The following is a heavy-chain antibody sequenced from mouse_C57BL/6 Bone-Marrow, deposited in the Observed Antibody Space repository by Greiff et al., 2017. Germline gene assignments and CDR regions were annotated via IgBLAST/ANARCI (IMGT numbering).Heavy chain of an antibody. Sequence: EVKLLESGGGLVKPGGSLKLSCAASGFTFRDSGMHWVRQAPEKGLEWVAYISSGSSTIYYADTVKGRFTISRDNAKNTLFLQMTSLRSEDTAKYYCARREYYDYPWCGDVWGTGTTVTVSS. CDR3: ARREYYDYPWCGDV. D-gene: IGHD2-4*01. V-gene: IGHV5-17*01. CDR2: ISSGSSTI. CDR1: GFTFRDSG. J-gene: IGHJ1*03.